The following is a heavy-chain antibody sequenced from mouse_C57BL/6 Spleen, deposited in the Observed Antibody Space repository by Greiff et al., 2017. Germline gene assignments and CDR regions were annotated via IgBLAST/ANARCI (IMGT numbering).Heavy chain of an antibody. J-gene: IGHJ4*01. CDR1: GFTFSSYA. Sequence: EVHLVESGEGLVKPGGSLKISCAASGFTFSSYAMSWVRQTPEKRLEWVAYISSGGDYIYYAATVKGRFTIARDNARNTRYLQMSSLKSEATAMYYCTKEDYGNAMDYWGQGTSVTVSS. V-gene: IGHV5-9-1*02. CDR3: TKEDYGNAMDY. CDR2: ISSGGDYI. D-gene: IGHD2-1*01.